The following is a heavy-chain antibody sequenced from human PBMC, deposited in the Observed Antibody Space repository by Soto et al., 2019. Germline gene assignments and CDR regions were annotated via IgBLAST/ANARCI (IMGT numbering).Heavy chain of an antibody. D-gene: IGHD6-25*01. Sequence: ASVKVSCKASGYTFTSYDINWVRQATGQGLEWMGWMNPNSGNTGYAQKFQGRVTMTRNTSISTAYMELSSLRSEDTAVYYCARGPRKRDSHYYYYMDVWGKGTTVTVSS. CDR3: ARGPRKRDSHYYYYMDV. CDR1: GYTFTSYD. V-gene: IGHV1-8*01. J-gene: IGHJ6*03. CDR2: MNPNSGNT.